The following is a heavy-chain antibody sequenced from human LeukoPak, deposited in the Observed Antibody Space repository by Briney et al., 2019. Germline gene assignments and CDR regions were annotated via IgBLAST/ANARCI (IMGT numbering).Heavy chain of an antibody. CDR3: ARDIRGSYESAFDI. V-gene: IGHV4-59*01. D-gene: IGHD1-26*01. CDR2: IYYSGST. Sequence: SETLSLTCTVSGGSISSYYWSWIRQPPGKGLEWIGYIYYSGSTNYNPSLKSRVTISVDTSKNQFSLKLSSVTAADTAVYYCARDIRGSYESAFDIWGQGTMVTVSS. CDR1: GGSISSYY. J-gene: IGHJ3*02.